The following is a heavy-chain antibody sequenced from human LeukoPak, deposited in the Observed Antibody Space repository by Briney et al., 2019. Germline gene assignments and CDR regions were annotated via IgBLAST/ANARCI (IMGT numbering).Heavy chain of an antibody. D-gene: IGHD4-17*01. V-gene: IGHV3-53*01. J-gene: IGHJ5*02. CDR2: TYSADNT. CDR3: ARDRAYGDYAA. CDR1: GFTASSNY. Sequence: GGSLRLSCAASGFTASSNYMSWVRQAPGKGLEWISITYSADNTDYADSVKGRFIISRDNSKNTVYLQMNSLRADDTAVYYCARDRAYGDYAAWGQGTLVTVSS.